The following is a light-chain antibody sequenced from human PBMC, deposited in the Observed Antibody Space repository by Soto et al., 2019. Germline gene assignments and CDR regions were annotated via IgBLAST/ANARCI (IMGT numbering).Light chain of an antibody. CDR3: QQSYSTPQT. Sequence: DIRMTQSPSSLSASVGDRVTITCRASQSISSYLNWYQQKPGKAPKLLIYAASSLQSGVPSRFSGSGSGTDFTLTISSLQPEDFATYYCQQSYSTPQTFGQGTKV. J-gene: IGKJ1*01. CDR2: AAS. V-gene: IGKV1-39*01. CDR1: QSISSY.